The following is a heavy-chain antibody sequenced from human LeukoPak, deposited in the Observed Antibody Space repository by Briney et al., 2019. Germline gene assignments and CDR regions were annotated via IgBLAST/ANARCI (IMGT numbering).Heavy chain of an antibody. Sequence: ASVKVSCKASGYTFTGYYMHWVRQAPGQGLEWMGWTNPNSGGTNYAQKFQGRVTMTRDTSISTAYMELSRLRSDDTAVYYCARDRVYYYDSSGYYPDYWGQGTLVTVSS. CDR2: TNPNSGGT. V-gene: IGHV1-2*02. D-gene: IGHD3-22*01. CDR3: ARDRVYYYDSSGYYPDY. J-gene: IGHJ4*02. CDR1: GYTFTGYY.